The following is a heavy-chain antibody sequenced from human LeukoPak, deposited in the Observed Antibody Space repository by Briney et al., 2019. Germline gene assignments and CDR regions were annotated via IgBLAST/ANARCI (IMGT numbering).Heavy chain of an antibody. CDR3: ATGPDYYYYMDV. CDR2: FDPEDGET. J-gene: IGHJ6*03. CDR1: GYTLTELS. V-gene: IGHV1-24*01. Sequence: ASVKVSCKVSGYTLTELSMHWVRQAPGKELEWMGGFDPEDGETIYAQKFQGRVTMTEDTSTDTAYMELSSLRSEDTAVYYCATGPDYYYYMDVWGKGTTVTVSS.